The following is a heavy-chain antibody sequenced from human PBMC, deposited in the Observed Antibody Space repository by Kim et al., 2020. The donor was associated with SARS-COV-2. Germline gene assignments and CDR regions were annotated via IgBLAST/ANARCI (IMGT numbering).Heavy chain of an antibody. CDR1: GFTFRNYA. D-gene: IGHD6-19*01. CDR3: ASDLALWLASRYYYGMDV. CDR2: ISYDGTNK. J-gene: IGHJ6*01. Sequence: GGSLRLSCAASGFTFRNYALHWVRQAPGKGPEWVSVISYDGTNKYYADSVKGRFTISSDNSKATLYLHMHSKRIDDTALSYCASDLALWLASRYYYGMDV. V-gene: IGHV3-30-3*01.